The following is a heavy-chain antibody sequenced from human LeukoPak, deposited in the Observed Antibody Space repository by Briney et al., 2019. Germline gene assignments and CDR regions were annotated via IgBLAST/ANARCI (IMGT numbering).Heavy chain of an antibody. V-gene: IGHV1-69*06. D-gene: IGHD4-17*01. CDR1: GYTFTSYG. Sequence: SVKVSCKASGYTFTSYGISWVRQAPGQGLEWMGGIIPIFGTANYAQKFQGRVTITADKSTSTAYMELSSLRSEDTAVYYCARIPTSIYGDYNYYYDMDVWGKGTTVTVSS. CDR2: IIPIFGTA. CDR3: ARIPTSIYGDYNYYYDMDV. J-gene: IGHJ6*03.